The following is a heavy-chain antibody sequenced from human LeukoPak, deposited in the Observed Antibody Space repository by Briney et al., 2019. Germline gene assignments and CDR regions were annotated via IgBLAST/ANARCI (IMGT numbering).Heavy chain of an antibody. V-gene: IGHV4-30-2*01. D-gene: IGHD4-11*01. CDR3: AREWQYQFDY. J-gene: IGHJ4*02. CDR1: GGSISSGGYY. Sequence: PSETLSLTCTVSGGSISSGGYYWSWIRQPPGKGLEWIGYIYHSGSTYYNPSLKSRVTISVDTSKNQFSLKVTSVTAADTAVYYCAREWQYQFDYWGQGSLVTVSS. CDR2: IYHSGST.